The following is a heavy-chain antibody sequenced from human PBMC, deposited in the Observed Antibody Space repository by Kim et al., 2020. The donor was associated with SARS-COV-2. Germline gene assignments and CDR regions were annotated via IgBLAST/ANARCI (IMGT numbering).Heavy chain of an antibody. CDR3: AKDFFWSGYSDY. D-gene: IGHD3-3*01. CDR1: GFTFSDYA. V-gene: IGHV3-23*01. Sequence: GGSLRLSCAASGFTFSDYALSWVRQAPGKGLEWVSTISGSGDSTSYAVSVKGRFTISRDNSKNTLYLQMNSLRAEDTALYFCAKDFFWSGYSDYWGQGTLVTVSS. J-gene: IGHJ4*02. CDR2: ISGSGDST.